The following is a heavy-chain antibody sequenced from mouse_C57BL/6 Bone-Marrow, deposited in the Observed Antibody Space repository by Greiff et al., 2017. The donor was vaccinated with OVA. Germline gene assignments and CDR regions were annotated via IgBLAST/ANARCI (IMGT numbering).Heavy chain of an antibody. Sequence: QVQLKESGAELARPGASVKLSCKASGYTFTSYGISWVKQRTGQGLEWIGEIYPRSGNTYYNEKFKGKATLTADKSSSTAYMELRSLTSEDSAVYFCASLITTVHAMDYWGQGTSVTVSS. CDR3: ASLITTVHAMDY. V-gene: IGHV1-81*01. J-gene: IGHJ4*01. CDR1: GYTFTSYG. CDR2: IYPRSGNT. D-gene: IGHD1-1*01.